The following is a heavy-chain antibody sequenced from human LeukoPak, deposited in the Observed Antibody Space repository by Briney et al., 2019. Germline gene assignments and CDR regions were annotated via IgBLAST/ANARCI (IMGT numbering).Heavy chain of an antibody. V-gene: IGHV3-23*01. CDR2: ISNNGGRT. D-gene: IGHD2/OR15-2a*01. CDR3: ARDEDTSALSEY. Sequence: GGSLRLSCAGSGFSFSSNTMSWVRQAPGRGLEWVSAISNNGGRTDYADSVKGRFTISRDNSKSTLYLHMDSLRAEDAAVYYCARDEDTSALSEYWGQGTLVTVSS. J-gene: IGHJ4*02. CDR1: GFSFSSNT.